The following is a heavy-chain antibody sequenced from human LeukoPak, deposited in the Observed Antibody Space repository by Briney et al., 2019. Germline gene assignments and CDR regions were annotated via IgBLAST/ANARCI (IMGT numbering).Heavy chain of an antibody. Sequence: SETLSLTCAVYGGSFSGYYWSWIRQPPGKGLEWIGEINHSGSTNYNPSLKSRVTISVDTSKNQFSLKLSSVTAADTAVYYCARDRARYYYGSGSLTHSYYMDVWGKGTTVTISS. CDR1: GGSFSGYY. D-gene: IGHD3-10*01. V-gene: IGHV4-34*01. CDR3: ARDRARYYYGSGSLTHSYYMDV. J-gene: IGHJ6*03. CDR2: INHSGST.